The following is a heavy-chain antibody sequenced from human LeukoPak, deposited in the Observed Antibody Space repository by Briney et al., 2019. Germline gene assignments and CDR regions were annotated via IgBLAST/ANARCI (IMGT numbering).Heavy chain of an antibody. J-gene: IGHJ4*02. CDR2: IITNYGTT. CDR3: ARPRTYYDFWRGYPPFDY. V-gene: IGHV1-69*01. Sequence: SVKVSCKASGGTFINYAISWVRQAPGQGLEWMGGIITNYGTTNYAQKYQGRVTITADESTTTVYMELSSLRSEDTAVYYCARPRTYYDFWRGYPPFDYWGQGTLVTVSS. CDR1: GGTFINYA. D-gene: IGHD3-3*01.